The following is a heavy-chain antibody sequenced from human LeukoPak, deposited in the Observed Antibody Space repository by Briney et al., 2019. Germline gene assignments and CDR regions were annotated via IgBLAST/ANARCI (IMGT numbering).Heavy chain of an antibody. Sequence: GGSLRLSCAASGFTFSSYGINWVRQAPGKGLEWVSYISSSSSTINYADSVKGRFTISRDNSKNTLYLQMDSLRAEDTAVYYCARVSRSSGSHYYYYYGMDVWGQGTTVTVSS. CDR3: ARVSRSSGSHYYYYYGMDV. J-gene: IGHJ6*02. V-gene: IGHV3-48*01. CDR2: ISSSSSTI. CDR1: GFTFSSYG. D-gene: IGHD3-10*01.